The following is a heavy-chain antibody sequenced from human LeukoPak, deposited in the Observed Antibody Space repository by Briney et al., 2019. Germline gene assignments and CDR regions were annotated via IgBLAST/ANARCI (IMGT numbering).Heavy chain of an antibody. CDR2: IKQDGRQE. CDR1: GFTFNKYW. D-gene: IGHD6-13*01. J-gene: IGHJ4*02. CDR3: VRDSYTNTWLEEGRDF. Sequence: GGSLRLSCVASGFTFNKYWMTWVRQAPGKWLGWVAIIKQDGRQETYVDSVRGRFTISRDNAKTSLYLQMNSVRAEDTAVYYCVRDSYTNTWLEEGRDFWGQGTLVTVSS. V-gene: IGHV3-7*01.